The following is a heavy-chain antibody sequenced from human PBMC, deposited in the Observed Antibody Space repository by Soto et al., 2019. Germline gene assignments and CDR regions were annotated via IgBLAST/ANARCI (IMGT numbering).Heavy chain of an antibody. J-gene: IGHJ4*02. V-gene: IGHV3-23*01. Sequence: GGSLRLSCVASGFTFSNYAMAWVRQAPGKGLEWVSTISDSGGNTHYPDSVKGRFTISRDNSKNTLYLQMDSLRADDTAVYYCAKDVGGPMFDYWGQGALVTVSS. CDR2: ISDSGGNT. CDR3: AKDVGGPMFDY. CDR1: GFTFSNYA.